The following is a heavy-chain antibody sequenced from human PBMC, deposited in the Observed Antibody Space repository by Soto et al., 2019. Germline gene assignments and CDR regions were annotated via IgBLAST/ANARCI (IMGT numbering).Heavy chain of an antibody. CDR2: IYSSGST. Sequence: TSETLSLICTVSGGSISGYYWSWIRQPPGKGLEWIGYIYSSGSTDYNPSLQSRVTISVDTSKNQFSLKLSSVTAADTAVYYCARLACSSTRCFTYFDYWGQGALVTVSS. CDR3: ARLACSSTRCFTYFDY. D-gene: IGHD2-2*02. J-gene: IGHJ4*02. CDR1: GGSISGYY. V-gene: IGHV4-59*08.